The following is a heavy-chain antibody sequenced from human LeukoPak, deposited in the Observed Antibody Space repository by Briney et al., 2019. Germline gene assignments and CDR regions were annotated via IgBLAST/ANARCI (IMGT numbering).Heavy chain of an antibody. V-gene: IGHV3-74*01. D-gene: IGHD4-17*01. CDR1: GFTFSSYC. J-gene: IGHJ4*02. CDR2: INNDGSTT. Sequence: GGSLRLSCAASGFTFSSYCMHWVRQAPGKGLVWVSRINNDGSTTSYADSVKGRFTISRDNSKNTLYLQMNSLRAEDPAVHYCLKALPTPEAFYYFDYWGQGTLVTVS. CDR3: LKALPTPEAFYYFDY.